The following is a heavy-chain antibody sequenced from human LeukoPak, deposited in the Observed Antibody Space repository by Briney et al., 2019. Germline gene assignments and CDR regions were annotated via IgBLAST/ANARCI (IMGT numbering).Heavy chain of an antibody. J-gene: IGHJ2*01. D-gene: IGHD3-22*01. CDR3: ARDGFTMIVVGWYFDL. V-gene: IGHV3-33*01. CDR2: IWYDGSNK. Sequence: GRSLRLSCAASRFTFSSYGMNWVRQAPGTRLKSVAVIWYDGSNKDYADSVKGRFTISRDNSKNTLYLQMNSLRDEDTAVYYCARDGFTMIVVGWYFDLWGRGTLVTVSS. CDR1: RFTFSSYG.